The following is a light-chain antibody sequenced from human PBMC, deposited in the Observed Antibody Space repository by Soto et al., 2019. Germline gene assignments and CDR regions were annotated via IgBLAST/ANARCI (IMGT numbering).Light chain of an antibody. CDR3: MEGSHWWT. CDR1: QSLVYSDGNTY. CDR2: KVF. Sequence: DVVLTQSPLSLPVTLGQPASISCRSSQSLVYSDGNTYLYWFHQRPGPSPRRLIYKVFNRESEVPDRFSGSGSGTDFKLEISRVEAEDVGVYYCMEGSHWWTFGQGTRVEIK. V-gene: IGKV2-30*01. J-gene: IGKJ1*01.